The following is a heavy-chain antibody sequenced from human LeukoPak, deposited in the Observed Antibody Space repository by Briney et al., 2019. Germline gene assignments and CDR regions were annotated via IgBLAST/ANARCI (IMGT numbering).Heavy chain of an antibody. CDR2: ICTSGST. J-gene: IGHJ4*02. CDR3: AREGGVVVTAIPGFDY. D-gene: IGHD2-21*02. Sequence: SETLSLTCTVSGGSISSGSYYWSWIRQPAGKGLEWIGRICTSGSTNYNPSLKSRVTISVDTSKNQFSLKLSSVTAADTAVYYCAREGGVVVTAIPGFDYWGQGTLVAVSS. CDR1: GGSISSGSYY. V-gene: IGHV4-61*02.